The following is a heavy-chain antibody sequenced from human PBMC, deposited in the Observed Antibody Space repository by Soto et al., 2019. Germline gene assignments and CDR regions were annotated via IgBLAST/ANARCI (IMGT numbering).Heavy chain of an antibody. J-gene: IGHJ5*02. Sequence: QVQLVESGGGVVQPGRSLRLSCAASGFTFSSYGMYWVRQAPGKGLEWVAVISYDGSNKYYGDSVKGRFTISRDNSKNTLYLKMNSLRVEDTAVYYCAKGTRDLNNWFDPWGQGTLVTVSS. CDR1: GFTFSSYG. V-gene: IGHV3-30*18. CDR2: ISYDGSNK. CDR3: AKGTRDLNNWFDP.